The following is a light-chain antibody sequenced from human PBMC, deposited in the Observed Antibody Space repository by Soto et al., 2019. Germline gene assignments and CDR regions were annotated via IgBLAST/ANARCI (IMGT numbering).Light chain of an antibody. J-gene: IGKJ5*01. CDR2: GAS. Sequence: EIALTQSPGTLSLSPGERATLSCKASQSVSSSYLAWYQQKPGQAHRLIIYGASSRATGIPDRFSGSGSGTDFTLTISRLEPEDFAVYYCQQYTNWPPNTFGQGTRLEIK. CDR3: QQYTNWPPNT. V-gene: IGKV3-20*01. CDR1: QSVSSSY.